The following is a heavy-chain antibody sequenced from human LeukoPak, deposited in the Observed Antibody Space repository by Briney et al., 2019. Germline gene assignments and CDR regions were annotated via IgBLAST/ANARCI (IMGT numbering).Heavy chain of an antibody. CDR3: ARGTYDRGAPGTDYFDY. Sequence: SGGSLRLSCAASGFTFSSYWMSWLRQAPGKGREWVANIKQDGSEKYYVDSVKGRFTISRDNAKNSLYLQMNSLRAEDTAVYYCARGTYDRGAPGTDYFDYWGQGTLVTVSS. D-gene: IGHD3-9*01. CDR2: IKQDGSEK. J-gene: IGHJ4*02. V-gene: IGHV3-7*01. CDR1: GFTFSSYW.